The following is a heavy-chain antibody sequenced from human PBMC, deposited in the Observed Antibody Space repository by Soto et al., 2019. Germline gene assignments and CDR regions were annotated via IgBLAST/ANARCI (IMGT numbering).Heavy chain of an antibody. V-gene: IGHV3-23*01. D-gene: IGHD2-2*01. CDR3: AKTVVISKNYYYYYGMDG. J-gene: IGHJ6*02. CDR1: QFTVITHG. CDR2: SSGSGGST. Sequence: PAWPLRVSCSPSQFTVITHGSSFVLTNPFKPLGWVSASSGSGGSTYEADSMKGRFTICRGNSKNTLYLQINSLRAEDTAVYYCAKTVVISKNYYYYYGMDGWGQGTTVTVSS.